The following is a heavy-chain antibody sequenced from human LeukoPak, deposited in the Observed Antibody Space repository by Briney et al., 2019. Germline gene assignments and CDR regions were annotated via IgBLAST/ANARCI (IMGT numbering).Heavy chain of an antibody. V-gene: IGHV3-21*01. CDR2: ISSSSSYI. CDR1: GFTFSSYS. CDR3: ARGGVTTYRDY. J-gene: IGHJ4*02. D-gene: IGHD4-17*01. Sequence: GGSLRLSCAASGFTFSSYSMNWVRQAPGKGLEWVSSISSSSSYIYYADSVKGRFTISRDNAKNSLYLQMNSLRAEDTAVYYCARGGVTTYRDYWGQGTLVTVSS.